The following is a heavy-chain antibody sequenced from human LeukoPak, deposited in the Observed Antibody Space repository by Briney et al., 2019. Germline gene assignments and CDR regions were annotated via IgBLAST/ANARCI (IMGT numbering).Heavy chain of an antibody. CDR2: IEPNSGGA. D-gene: IGHD3-22*01. CDR1: GYTFTVKF. J-gene: IGHJ4*02. V-gene: IGHV1-2*02. CDR3: AIENYYDSSGYSKAFDY. Sequence: EASMKVSCKTSGYTFTVKFLHWLRQAPGQGLEWMGGIEPNSGGAVYGQNFRGRVTVTRDTSVSTAYMELSRLRSDDTAVYYCAIENYYDSSGYSKAFDYWGQGTLVTVSS.